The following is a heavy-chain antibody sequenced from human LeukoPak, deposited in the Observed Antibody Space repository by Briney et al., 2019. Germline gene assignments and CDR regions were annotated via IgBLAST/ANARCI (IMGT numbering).Heavy chain of an antibody. D-gene: IGHD4-23*01. CDR3: ARSPRNHDYGGIEYDY. CDR2: IYYSGST. J-gene: IGHJ4*02. Sequence: PSETLSLTCTVSGGSISPYYWSWIRQPPGKGLDWIGYIYYSGSTNYNPSLKSRVTISVDTSKNQFSLKLSSVTAADTAVYYCARSPRNHDYGGIEYDYWGQGTLVTVSS. CDR1: GGSISPYY. V-gene: IGHV4-59*01.